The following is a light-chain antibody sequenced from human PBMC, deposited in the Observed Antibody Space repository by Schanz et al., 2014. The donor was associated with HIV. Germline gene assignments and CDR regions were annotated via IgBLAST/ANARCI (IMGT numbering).Light chain of an antibody. CDR3: QQYNLWPIT. J-gene: IGKJ5*01. Sequence: EIVLTQSPVTLSLSPGERATLSCRASQSVSTYLAWYQQKPGQSPRLLIYGASKRATGIPPRFSGSGSGTDFTLTISSLQSDDSGTYYCQQYNLWPITFGQGTRLDI. V-gene: IGKV3D-15*01. CDR1: QSVSTY. CDR2: GAS.